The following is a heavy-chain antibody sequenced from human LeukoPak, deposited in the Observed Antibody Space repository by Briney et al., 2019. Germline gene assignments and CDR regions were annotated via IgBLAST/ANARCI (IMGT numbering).Heavy chain of an antibody. J-gene: IGHJ6*02. D-gene: IGHD6-19*01. CDR3: AREDSSGPPVDSSYGMDV. CDR2: IKEDGSER. V-gene: IGHV3-7*03. Sequence: GGSLRLSCEGSAFIFSGHWMNWVRRTPGKGLEWVASIKEDGSERQYVDSVKGRFSISRDNTKGSLFLQLNSLRAEDTAVYYCAREDSSGPPVDSSYGMDVWGQGTTVTVSS. CDR1: AFIFSGHW.